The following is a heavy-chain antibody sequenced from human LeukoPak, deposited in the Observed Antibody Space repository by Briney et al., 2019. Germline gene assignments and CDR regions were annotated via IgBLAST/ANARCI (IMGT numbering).Heavy chain of an antibody. CDR1: GFTFDDFD. D-gene: IGHD1-26*01. CDR2: ISWNNGTL. CDR3: AKDIGQYVGFDY. Sequence: GGSLRLSCAASGFTFDDFDMHWVRQAPGKGLEWVSGISWNNGTLGYADSVKGRFTISRDNAKNSLFLQMSSLRAEDTALYYCAKDIGQYVGFDYWGQGTLSPSPQ. V-gene: IGHV3-9*01. J-gene: IGHJ4*02.